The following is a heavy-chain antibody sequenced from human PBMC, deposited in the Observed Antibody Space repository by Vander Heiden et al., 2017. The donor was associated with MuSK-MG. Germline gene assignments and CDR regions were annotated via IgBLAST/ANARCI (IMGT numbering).Heavy chain of an antibody. J-gene: IGHJ3*02. Sequence: EVQLVESGGGLVQPGGSLRLSCAASGFTFSSYDMHWVRQAKGKGLEWVSAIGTAGDTYYPGSVKGRFTISRENAKNSLYLQMNSLRAGDTAVYYCARGVMGPLDAFDIWGQGTMVTVSS. CDR2: IGTAGDT. D-gene: IGHD2-8*01. V-gene: IGHV3-13*01. CDR3: ARGVMGPLDAFDI. CDR1: GFTFSSYD.